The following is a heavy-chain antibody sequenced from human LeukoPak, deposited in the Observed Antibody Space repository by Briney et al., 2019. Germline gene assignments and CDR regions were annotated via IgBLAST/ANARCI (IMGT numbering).Heavy chain of an antibody. CDR2: MSGSGGST. Sequence: GGSLRLSCAACGFTLSSYAASCVRQAPGKGLGWGSAMSGSGGSTYYAGSVKARFTMSSDNSNNTLYLTMNGLRAEHTAVYYCAKGRKLDYYDSSGLDYWGQGTLVTVSS. CDR1: GFTLSSYA. V-gene: IGHV3-23*01. D-gene: IGHD3-22*01. CDR3: AKGRKLDYYDSSGLDY. J-gene: IGHJ4*02.